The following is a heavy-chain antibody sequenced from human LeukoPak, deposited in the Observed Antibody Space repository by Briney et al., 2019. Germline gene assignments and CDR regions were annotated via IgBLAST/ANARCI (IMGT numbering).Heavy chain of an antibody. V-gene: IGHV4-34*01. Sequence: SETLSPTCAVYGGSFSGYYWSWIRQPPGKGLEWIGEINHSGSTNYNPSLKSRVTISVDTSKNQFSLKLSSVTAADTAVYYCATEAVAATLDYWGQGTLVTVSS. CDR3: ATEAVAATLDY. CDR1: GGSFSGYY. J-gene: IGHJ4*02. CDR2: INHSGST. D-gene: IGHD2-15*01.